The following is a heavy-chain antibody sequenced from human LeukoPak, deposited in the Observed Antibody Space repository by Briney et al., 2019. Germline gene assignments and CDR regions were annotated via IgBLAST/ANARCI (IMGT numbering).Heavy chain of an antibody. D-gene: IGHD1-26*01. V-gene: IGHV3-21*01. J-gene: IGHJ5*02. CDR2: ISSSSSYI. Sequence: GGSLRLSCAASGFTFSSYSMNWVRQAPGKGLEWVSSISSSSSYIYYADSVKGRFTISRDNAKNSLYLQMNSLRAEDTAVYYCARDHSRGSYNWFDPWGQGTLVTVSS. CDR1: GFTFSSYS. CDR3: ARDHSRGSYNWFDP.